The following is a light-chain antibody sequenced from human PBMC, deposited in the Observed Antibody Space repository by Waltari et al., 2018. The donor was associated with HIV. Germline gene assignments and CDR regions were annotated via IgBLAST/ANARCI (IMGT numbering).Light chain of an antibody. V-gene: IGKV1-39*01. CDR1: QTISSY. CDR3: QQSYSTPRT. J-gene: IGKJ2*01. CDR2: GAS. Sequence: DIQMTQSPSSLSASVGDRVTITCRAIQTISSYLNWYQQKPGKAPMLLIYGASTFHSGGPARFSGSGSGTDFTLTISSLQPEDFATYYCQQSYSTPRTFGQGTKLEIK.